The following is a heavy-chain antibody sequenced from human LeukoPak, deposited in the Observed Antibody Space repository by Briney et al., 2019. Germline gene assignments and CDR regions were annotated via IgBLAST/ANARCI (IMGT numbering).Heavy chain of an antibody. CDR2: ISYDGSNK. CDR3: ARAPGSGWYYYYGMDV. V-gene: IGHV3-30-3*01. Sequence: GGSLRLSCAASGFIFSSYAMSWVRQAPGKGLEWVAVISYDGSNKYYADSVKGRFTISRDNSKNTLYLQMNSLRAEDTAVYYCARAPGSGWYYYYGMDVWGQGTTVTVSS. J-gene: IGHJ6*02. CDR1: GFIFSSYA. D-gene: IGHD6-19*01.